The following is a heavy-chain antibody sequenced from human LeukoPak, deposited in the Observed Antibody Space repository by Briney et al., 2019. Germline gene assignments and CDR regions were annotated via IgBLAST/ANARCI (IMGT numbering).Heavy chain of an antibody. CDR3: AKRWDSTWSYFDL. D-gene: IGHD1-26*01. Sequence: PGGSLRLSCVASGFTFTRSAMHWVCQAPGQGLEWVAFIQYDGDNKYYADSVKGRLTISRDDSPNTLYPQMNGLTVEDTAVYYCAKRWDSTWSYFDLWGQGTLVTVSS. J-gene: IGHJ4*02. V-gene: IGHV3-30*02. CDR1: GFTFTRSA. CDR2: IQYDGDNK.